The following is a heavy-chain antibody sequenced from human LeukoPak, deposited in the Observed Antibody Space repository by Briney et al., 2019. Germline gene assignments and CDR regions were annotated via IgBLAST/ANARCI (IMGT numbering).Heavy chain of an antibody. CDR2: ISGSGGST. Sequence: VQPGGSLRLSCAASGFAFSNYNMNWVRQAPGKGLEWVSGISGSGGSTYYADSVKGRFTISRDNSKNTLYLQMNSLRAEDTAVYYCAKDLTEYQPNYYFDYWGQGTLVTVSS. CDR1: GFAFSNYN. D-gene: IGHD2-2*01. V-gene: IGHV3-23*01. CDR3: AKDLTEYQPNYYFDY. J-gene: IGHJ4*02.